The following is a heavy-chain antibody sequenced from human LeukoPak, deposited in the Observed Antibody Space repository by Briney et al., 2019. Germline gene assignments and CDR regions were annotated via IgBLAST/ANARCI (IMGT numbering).Heavy chain of an antibody. Sequence: PSETLSLTCTVSGGSISSSSYYWGWIRQPPGKGLEWIGSIYYSGSTYYNPSLKSRVTISVDTSKNQFSLKLSSVTAADTAVYNGARKTLYSQHWARGTLVFVSS. CDR1: GGSISSSSYY. V-gene: IGHV4-39*01. CDR2: IYYSGST. CDR3: ARKTLYSQH. J-gene: IGHJ1*01.